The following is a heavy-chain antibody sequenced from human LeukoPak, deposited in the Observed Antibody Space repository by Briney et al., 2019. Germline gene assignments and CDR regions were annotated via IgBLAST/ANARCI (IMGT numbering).Heavy chain of an antibody. V-gene: IGHV1-58*02. Sequence: ASVKVSCKASGFNFTSSAMQWVRQARGQRLEWIGWIVVGSGSTNYAQKFQERVTITRDMSTSTAYMELSSLRSEDTAVYYCAAGDHSGSSHFDYWGQGTLVTVSS. CDR3: AAGDHSGSSHFDY. CDR1: GFNFTSSA. CDR2: IVVGSGST. D-gene: IGHD1-26*01. J-gene: IGHJ4*02.